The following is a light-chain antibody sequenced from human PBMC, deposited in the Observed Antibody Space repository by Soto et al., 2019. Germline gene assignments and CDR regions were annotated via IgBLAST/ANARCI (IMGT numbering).Light chain of an antibody. J-gene: IGKJ1*01. CDR2: GAS. CDR3: QQYNNWWT. CDR1: QSVNSK. Sequence: ATLSCRDSQSVNSKLAWYQQKPGRAPRLLIYGASTRATGIPARFSGSGSGTEFTLTISSLQSEDFAVYYCQQYNNWWTFGQGTKVDTK. V-gene: IGKV3-15*01.